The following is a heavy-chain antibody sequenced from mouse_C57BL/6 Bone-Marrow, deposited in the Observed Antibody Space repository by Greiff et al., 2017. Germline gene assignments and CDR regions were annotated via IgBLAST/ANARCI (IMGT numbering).Heavy chain of an antibody. CDR1: GYTFTSYG. D-gene: IGHD1-1*01. CDR3: ARSLLLAY. CDR2: IYPRSGNT. J-gene: IGHJ3*01. V-gene: IGHV1-81*01. Sequence: VQLVESGAELARPGASVKLSCKASGYTFTSYGISWVKQRTGQGLEWIGEIYPRSGNTYYNEKFKGKATLTADKSSSTAYMELRSLTSEDSAVYFCARSLLLAYWGQGTLVTVSA.